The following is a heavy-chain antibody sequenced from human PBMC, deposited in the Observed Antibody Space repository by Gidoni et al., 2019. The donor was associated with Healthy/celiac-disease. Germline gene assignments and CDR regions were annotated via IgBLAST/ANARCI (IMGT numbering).Heavy chain of an antibody. V-gene: IGHV3-48*02. Sequence: EVQLVESGGGLVQPGGSLRRSCAASGFTFSSYSMNWVRQAPGKGLEWVSYSSSSSSTIYYADSVKGRFTISRDNAKNSLYLHMNSLRDEDTAVYYCARAALESGMDVWGQGTTVTVSS. J-gene: IGHJ6*02. D-gene: IGHD3-3*01. CDR2: SSSSSSTI. CDR3: ARAALESGMDV. CDR1: GFTFSSYS.